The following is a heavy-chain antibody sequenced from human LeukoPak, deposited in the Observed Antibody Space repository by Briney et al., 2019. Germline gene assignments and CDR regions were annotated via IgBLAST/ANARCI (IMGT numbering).Heavy chain of an antibody. CDR3: ARGAAAGTYNWFDP. Sequence: GGSLRLSCAASGFTFSSYGVHWVRQAPGKGLEWVAVIWYDGSNKYYADSVKGRFTISRDNSKNTLYLQMNSPRAEDTAVYYCARGAAAGTYNWFDPWGQGTLVTVSS. V-gene: IGHV3-33*01. CDR1: GFTFSSYG. CDR2: IWYDGSNK. J-gene: IGHJ5*02. D-gene: IGHD6-13*01.